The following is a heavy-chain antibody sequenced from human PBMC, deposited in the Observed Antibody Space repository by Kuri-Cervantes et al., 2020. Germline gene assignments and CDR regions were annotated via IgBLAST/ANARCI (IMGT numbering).Heavy chain of an antibody. CDR1: GGSFSGYY. Sequence: SETLSLTCAVYGGSFSGYYWSWIRQPPGKGLEWIGEINHSGSTNYNPSLKSRVTISVDTSKNQFSLKLSSVTAADTAVYYCARGRGDYGDYVGNQLRYNWFDPWGQGTLVTVSS. D-gene: IGHD4-17*01. CDR3: ARGRGDYGDYVGNQLRYNWFDP. J-gene: IGHJ5*02. CDR2: INHSGST. V-gene: IGHV4-34*01.